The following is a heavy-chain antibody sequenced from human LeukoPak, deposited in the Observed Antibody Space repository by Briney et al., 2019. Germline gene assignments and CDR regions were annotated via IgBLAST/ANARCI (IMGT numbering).Heavy chain of an antibody. V-gene: IGHV1-2*02. CDR2: INPNSGGT. CDR3: AIRRISDFMTSDY. D-gene: IGHD2/OR15-2a*01. CDR1: GYTFTGYY. J-gene: IGHJ4*02. Sequence: ASVKVSCKASGYTFTGYYIHWVRQAPGQGLEWMGWINPNSGGTNYAQKFQGRVTMTRDTSISAAYMELSRLRSDDTAIYYCAIRRISDFMTSDYWGQGTLVTVSS.